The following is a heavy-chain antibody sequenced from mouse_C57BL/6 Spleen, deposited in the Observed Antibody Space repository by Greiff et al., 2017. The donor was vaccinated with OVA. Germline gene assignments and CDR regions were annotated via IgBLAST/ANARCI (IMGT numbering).Heavy chain of an antibody. CDR1: GYTFTSYW. J-gene: IGHJ2*01. CDR3: ARRDYYGSSYSDY. Sequence: QVQLQQPGAELVMPGASVKLSCKASGYTFTSYWMHWVKQRPGQGLEWIGEIDPSDSYTNYNQQFKGKSTLTVDKSSSTAYMQLSSLTSEDSAVYYCARRDYYGSSYSDYWGQGTTLTVSS. CDR2: IDPSDSYT. D-gene: IGHD1-1*01. V-gene: IGHV1-69*01.